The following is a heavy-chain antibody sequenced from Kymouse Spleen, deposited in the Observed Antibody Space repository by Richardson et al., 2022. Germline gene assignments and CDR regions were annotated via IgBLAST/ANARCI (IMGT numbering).Heavy chain of an antibody. V-gene: IGHV4-4*02. CDR3: ARRGYDILTGYSYYGMDV. D-gene: IGHD3-9*01. J-gene: IGHJ6*02. CDR2: IYHSGST. CDR1: GGSISSSNW. Sequence: QVQLQESGPGLVKPSGTLSLTCAVSGGSISSSNWWSWVRQPPGKGLEWIGEIYHSGSTNYNPSLKSRVTISVDKSKNQFSLKLSSVTAADTAVYYCARRGYDILTGYSYYGMDVWGQGTTVTVSS.